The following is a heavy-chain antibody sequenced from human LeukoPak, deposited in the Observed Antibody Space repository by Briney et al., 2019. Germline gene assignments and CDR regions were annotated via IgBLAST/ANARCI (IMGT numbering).Heavy chain of an antibody. CDR3: ARDTSGRSGWHYFDL. D-gene: IGHD6-19*01. V-gene: IGHV3-7*01. Sequence: PGGSLRPSCAASQFTFSNYWMSWVRQAPGEGLELVASIRQDGSEKYFVDSVKGRFTISRDNAKNSLYLQMNSLRVEDTAVYYCARDTSGRSGWHYFDLWGLGTLVTVSS. J-gene: IGHJ4*02. CDR1: QFTFSNYW. CDR2: IRQDGSEK.